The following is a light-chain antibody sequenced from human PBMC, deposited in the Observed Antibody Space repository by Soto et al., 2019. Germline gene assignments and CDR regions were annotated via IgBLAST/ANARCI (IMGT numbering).Light chain of an antibody. CDR3: TSYASGSSHVV. CDR1: SSDIGGYDY. CDR2: DVN. V-gene: IGLV2-14*01. Sequence: QSALTQPASVSGSPGQSITLSCTGTSSDIGGYDYVSWYQRHPGKATKLIIYDVNNRPSGVSTRFSGSKSGNTASLTISGLQAEDEADDYCTSYASGSSHVVFGGGTKLTVL. J-gene: IGLJ2*01.